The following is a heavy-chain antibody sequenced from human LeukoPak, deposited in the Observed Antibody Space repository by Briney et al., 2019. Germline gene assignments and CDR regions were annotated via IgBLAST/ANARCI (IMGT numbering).Heavy chain of an antibody. CDR2: IYYSGST. CDR1: GGSISSYY. CDR3: AREEVEMATITGNYFDY. Sequence: PSETLSLTCTVSGGSISSYYWSWIRQPPGKGLEWIGYIYYSGSTYYNPSLKSRVTISVDTSKNQFSLKLSSVTAADTAVYYCAREEVEMATITGNYFDYWGQGTLVTVSS. D-gene: IGHD5-24*01. V-gene: IGHV4-59*12. J-gene: IGHJ4*02.